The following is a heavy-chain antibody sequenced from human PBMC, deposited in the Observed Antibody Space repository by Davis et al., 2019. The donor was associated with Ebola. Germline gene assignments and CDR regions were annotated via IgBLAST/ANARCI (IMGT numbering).Heavy chain of an antibody. CDR3: ARLAAAGTNNWFDP. V-gene: IGHV5-51*01. D-gene: IGHD6-13*01. J-gene: IGHJ5*02. CDR2: IYPADSDI. CDR1: GYSFTSYW. Sequence: GGSLRLSCKVSGYSFTSYWIAWVRQLPGKGLEWMGIIYPADSDIRYSPSFRGQVTISADKSITTAYLRWSSLEASDTAMYYCARLAAAGTNNWFDPWGQGTLVTVSS.